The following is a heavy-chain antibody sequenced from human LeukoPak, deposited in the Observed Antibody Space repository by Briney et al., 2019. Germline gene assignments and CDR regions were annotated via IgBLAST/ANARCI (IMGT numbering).Heavy chain of an antibody. CDR2: IKQDGSEK. V-gene: IGHV3-7*01. J-gene: IGHJ5*02. D-gene: IGHD6-13*01. CDR3: ARGGLGYSSSRNWFDP. CDR1: GFTFSSYA. Sequence: PGGSLRLSCAASGFTFSSYAMSWVRQTPGKGLEWVANIKQDGSEKYYVDSVKGRFTISRDNAKNSLYLQMNSLRAEDTAVYYCARGGLGYSSSRNWFDPWGQGTLVTVSS.